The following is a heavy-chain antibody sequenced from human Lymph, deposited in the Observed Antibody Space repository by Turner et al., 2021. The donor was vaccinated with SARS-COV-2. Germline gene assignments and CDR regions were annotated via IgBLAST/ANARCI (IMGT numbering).Heavy chain of an antibody. V-gene: IGHV1-24*01. CDR3: ATDRKKWLVQTGDGMDV. CDR2: FDPEDGAT. Sequence: QVQLVQSGAEVKKPGASVKVSCKVSGYTLTELSMHWVRQAPGKGLEWMGGFDPEDGATTYAQKFQGRVTMTEDTSIDTVYMELSTLRSEDTAVYYCATDRKKWLVQTGDGMDVWGQGTTVTVSS. CDR1: GYTLTELS. J-gene: IGHJ6*02. D-gene: IGHD6-19*01.